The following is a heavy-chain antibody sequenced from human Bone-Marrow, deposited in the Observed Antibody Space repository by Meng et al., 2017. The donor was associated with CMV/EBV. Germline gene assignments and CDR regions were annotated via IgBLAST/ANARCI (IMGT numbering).Heavy chain of an antibody. J-gene: IGHJ3*02. CDR1: GGSISSYY. CDR2: IYYIGSV. CDR3: ARFGGPYYCDKQGTFCI. V-gene: IGHV4-59*01. D-gene: IGHD3-22*01. Sequence: SETLSLTGTVPGGSISSYYWSWIRQPPGKGLEWIAYIYYIGSVNYNPSLMSRVTMSLDTSKNQFSLRLSPVTAAETALYFCARFGGPYYCDKQGTFCIWGQGTMVTVSS.